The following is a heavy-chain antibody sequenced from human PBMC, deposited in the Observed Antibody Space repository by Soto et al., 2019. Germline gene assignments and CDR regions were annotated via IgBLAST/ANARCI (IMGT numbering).Heavy chain of an antibody. CDR1: GFTFSNYG. D-gene: IGHD6-19*01. Sequence: QVHLEESGGGVVQPGRSLRLSCTASGFTFSNYGMHWVRQAPGKGLEWVARISYDGSNKYYADSVKGRFTISRYNSKKTLYLQMHRLTPEDTAVYYCAKPFSGWSVGGAFDIWGQGTMVTVSS. J-gene: IGHJ3*02. V-gene: IGHV3-30*18. CDR3: AKPFSGWSVGGAFDI. CDR2: ISYDGSNK.